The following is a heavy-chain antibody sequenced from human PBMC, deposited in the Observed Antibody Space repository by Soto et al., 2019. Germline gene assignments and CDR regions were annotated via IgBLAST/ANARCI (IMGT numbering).Heavy chain of an antibody. CDR2: IYPGDSDT. Sequence: HGESLKISCKASGYSFTTYWIGWVRQMPGKGLEWMGIIYPGDSDTKYSPSLQGQVSISADTSISTAYLQWTSLKASDTAMYYCARDYGSGSFFYGIDVWGQGTTVTVSS. V-gene: IGHV5-51*01. CDR1: GYSFTTYW. CDR3: ARDYGSGSFFYGIDV. J-gene: IGHJ6*02. D-gene: IGHD3-10*01.